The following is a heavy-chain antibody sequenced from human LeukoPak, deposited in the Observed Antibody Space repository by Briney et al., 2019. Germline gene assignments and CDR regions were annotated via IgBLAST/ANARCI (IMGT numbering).Heavy chain of an antibody. CDR2: IYWNDDK. Sequence: VSGPTLVKPTQTLTLTFTFSGFSFSTSGVGVGWIRQPPGKALEWLALIYWNDDKRYSPSLKSRLTITKDPSKNQVVLTMTNMDPVDTATYYCARWVTTLIDYWGQGTLDTVSS. CDR1: GFSFSTSGVG. J-gene: IGHJ4*02. V-gene: IGHV2-5*01. D-gene: IGHD4-17*01. CDR3: ARWVTTLIDY.